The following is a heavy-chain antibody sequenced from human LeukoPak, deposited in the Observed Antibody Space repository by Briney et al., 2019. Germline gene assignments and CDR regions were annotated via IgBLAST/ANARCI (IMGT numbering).Heavy chain of an antibody. CDR1: GGSFSGYY. CDR3: ARARWGLEYYFDF. D-gene: IGHD3-3*01. J-gene: IGHJ4*02. Sequence: SETLSLTCAVYGGSFSGYYWSWIRQPPGKGLEWIGEINHSGTTNYNPSLKSRVTISVDTSKNQFSLKLSSVTAADTALYYCARARWGLEYYFDFWGQGTLATVSS. V-gene: IGHV4-34*01. CDR2: INHSGTT.